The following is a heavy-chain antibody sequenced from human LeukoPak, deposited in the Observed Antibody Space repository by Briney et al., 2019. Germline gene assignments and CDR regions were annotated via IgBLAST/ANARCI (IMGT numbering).Heavy chain of an antibody. J-gene: IGHJ4*02. V-gene: IGHV1-2*02. CDR1: GYTFTGYY. Sequence: ASVKVSCKASGYTFTGYYMCWVRLAPGQGLEWMGWINPNSGDTNYAQKFQGRVTMTSDTSISTVYMELSKLRSDDTAVYYCARRDTTGWNEISYWGQGTLVTDSS. D-gene: IGHD1-1*01. CDR2: INPNSGDT. CDR3: ARRDTTGWNEISY.